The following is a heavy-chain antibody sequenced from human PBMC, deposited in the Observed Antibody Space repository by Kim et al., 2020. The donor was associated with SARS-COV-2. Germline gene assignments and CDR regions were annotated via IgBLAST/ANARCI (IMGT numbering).Heavy chain of an antibody. CDR3: ARRGELLLGAFDI. V-gene: IGHV1-46*01. D-gene: IGHD1-26*01. J-gene: IGHJ3*02. Sequence: YAQKFQGRVTMTRDTSTSTVYMELSSLRSEDTAVYYCARRGELLLGAFDIWGQGTMVTVSS.